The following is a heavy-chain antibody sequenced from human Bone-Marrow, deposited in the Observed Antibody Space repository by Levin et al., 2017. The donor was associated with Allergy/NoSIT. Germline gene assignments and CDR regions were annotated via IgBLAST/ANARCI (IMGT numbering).Heavy chain of an antibody. J-gene: IGHJ4*02. V-gene: IGHV4-61*01. Sequence: SETLSLTCTVSAGSVRTSSYSWHWIRQPPGTGLEWIGSLNDGGNSKYSPSLESRATISLGTSRSQFSLTLTSVAAADTGVYFCARSIWGNYHGIDYWGQGSLVTVSS. CDR2: LNDGGNS. CDR1: AGSVRTSSYS. CDR3: ARSIWGNYHGIDY. D-gene: IGHD1-7*01.